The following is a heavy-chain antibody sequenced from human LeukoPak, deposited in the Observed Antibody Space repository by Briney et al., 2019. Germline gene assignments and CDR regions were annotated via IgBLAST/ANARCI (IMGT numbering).Heavy chain of an antibody. CDR2: INPDSGVT. V-gene: IGHV1-2*02. J-gene: IGHJ4*02. CDR1: GYTFTDYF. Sequence: GASVKVSCKASGYTFTDYFMHWVRQAPGQGLEWVGWINPDSGVTNYAQKFQGRVTMTRDTSISTVYMELSRPTSDDTAVYYCAKDKDWGQGTLVTVSS. CDR3: AKDKD.